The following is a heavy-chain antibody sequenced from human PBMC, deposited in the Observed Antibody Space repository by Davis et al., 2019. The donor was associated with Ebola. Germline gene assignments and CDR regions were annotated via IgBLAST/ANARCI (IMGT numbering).Heavy chain of an antibody. V-gene: IGHV3-23*01. D-gene: IGHD2-15*01. Sequence: GESLKISCAASGFTFSTYGMSWVRQAPGKGLEWVSGTSTGGSSTYLADSVKGRFTISRDDSKNTLSLQMNSLRAEDTAVYYCAKVDCSGGSCYGFDYWGQGTLVTVSS. CDR1: GFTFSTYG. CDR2: TSTGGSST. CDR3: AKVDCSGGSCYGFDY. J-gene: IGHJ4*02.